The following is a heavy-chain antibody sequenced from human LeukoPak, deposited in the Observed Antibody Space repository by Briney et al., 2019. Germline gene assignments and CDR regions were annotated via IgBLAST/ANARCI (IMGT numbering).Heavy chain of an antibody. D-gene: IGHD6-13*01. J-gene: IGHJ4*02. CDR1: GGSISSSSYY. V-gene: IGHV4-39*07. CDR3: ARARRTGRQQLAIDY. CDR2: IYYSGST. Sequence: SETLSLTCTVSGGSISSSSYYWGWIRQPPGKGLEWIGSIYYSGSTYYNPSLKSRVTISVDTSKNQFSLKLSSVTAADTAVYYRARARRTGRQQLAIDYWGQGTLVTVSS.